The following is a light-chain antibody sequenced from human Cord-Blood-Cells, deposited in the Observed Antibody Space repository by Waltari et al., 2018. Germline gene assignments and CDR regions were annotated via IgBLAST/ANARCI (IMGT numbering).Light chain of an antibody. V-gene: IGKV1-39*01. CDR3: QQSYSTPWT. Sequence: DIQMTQSPSSLSASVGDRVTITCRASQGISSYLNWYQHKPGKAPELLIYAASSLQSGVPSRFSGSGSGTDFTLTISSLQPEDFATYYCQQSYSTPWTFGQGTKVEIK. CDR1: QGISSY. CDR2: AAS. J-gene: IGKJ1*01.